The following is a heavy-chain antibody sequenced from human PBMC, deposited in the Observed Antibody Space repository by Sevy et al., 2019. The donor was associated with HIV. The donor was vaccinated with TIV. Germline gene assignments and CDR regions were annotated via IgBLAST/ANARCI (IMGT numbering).Heavy chain of an antibody. D-gene: IGHD5-12*01. CDR2: IDLSDSYT. Sequence: GESLKISCKGSGYSFTSYWISWVRQMPGKGLEWMGRIDLSDSYTNYSPSFQGHVTISDDKSISTAYLQWSSLKASDTAMYYCARVRRWLQLGAHGFDLWGQGTMVTVSS. J-gene: IGHJ3*01. V-gene: IGHV5-10-1*01. CDR1: GYSFTSYW. CDR3: ARVRRWLQLGAHGFDL.